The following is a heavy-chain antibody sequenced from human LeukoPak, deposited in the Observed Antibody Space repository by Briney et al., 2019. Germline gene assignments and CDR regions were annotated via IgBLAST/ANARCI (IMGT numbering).Heavy chain of an antibody. CDR3: AREAEQWPGRGVDY. V-gene: IGHV3-21*01. CDR1: GFTFSSYS. Sequence: GGSLRLXCAASGFTFSSYSMNWVRQAPGKGLEWVSSISSSSSYIYYADSVKGRFTISRDNAKNSLYLQMNSLRAEDTAVYYCAREAEQWPGRGVDYWGQGNLVTVSS. CDR2: ISSSSSYI. J-gene: IGHJ4*02. D-gene: IGHD6-19*01.